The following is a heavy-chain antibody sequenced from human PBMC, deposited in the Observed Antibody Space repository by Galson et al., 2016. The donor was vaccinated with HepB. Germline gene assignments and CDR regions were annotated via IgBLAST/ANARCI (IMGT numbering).Heavy chain of an antibody. D-gene: IGHD3-9*01. J-gene: IGHJ5*02. CDR1: GGSISSSSYY. CDR3: ARARPVYDILTGYYPNWFDP. CDR2: IYYSGST. V-gene: IGHV4-39*01. Sequence: ETLSLTCTVPGGSISSSSYYWGWIRQPPGKGLEWIGSIYYSGSTYYNPSLKSRVTISVDTSKNQFSLKLSSVTAADTAVYYCARARPVYDILTGYYPNWFDPGGQGTLVTVSS.